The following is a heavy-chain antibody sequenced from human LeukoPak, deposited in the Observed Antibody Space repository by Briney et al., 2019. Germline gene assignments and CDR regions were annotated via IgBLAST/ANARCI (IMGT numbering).Heavy chain of an antibody. CDR3: AKDRAFFRSGYYFDY. CDR1: GFTFSSYG. Sequence: SGGSLRLSCAASGFTFSSYGMHWVRQAPGKGLEWVAVISYDGSNKYYADSVKGRFTISRDNSKNTLYLRMNSLRAEDTAVYYCAKDRAFFRSGYYFDYWGQGTLVTVSS. J-gene: IGHJ4*02. V-gene: IGHV3-30*18. CDR2: ISYDGSNK. D-gene: IGHD3-22*01.